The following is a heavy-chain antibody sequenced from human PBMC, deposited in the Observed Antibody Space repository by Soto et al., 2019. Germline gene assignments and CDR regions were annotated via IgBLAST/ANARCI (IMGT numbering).Heavy chain of an antibody. CDR1: GFTFSSYA. J-gene: IGHJ6*02. CDR3: AKQQGPGTPYYYAMDV. D-gene: IGHD1-1*01. V-gene: IGHV3-23*01. Sequence: EVQLLESGGGLVQPGGSLRISCAASGFTFSSYAMSWVRQAPGKGLEWVSVIRSSGDRTYYADSVKGRFTISRDNSKNTLYMQRNSLRAEDTAVYYCAKQQGPGTPYYYAMDVWGQGTTVTVSS. CDR2: IRSSGDRT.